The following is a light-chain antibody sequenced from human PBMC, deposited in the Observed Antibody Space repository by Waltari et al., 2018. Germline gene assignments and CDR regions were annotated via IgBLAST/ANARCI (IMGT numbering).Light chain of an antibody. CDR1: QSVSGN. V-gene: IGKV3-15*01. CDR2: GAS. CDR3: XXYXNWPPXT. J-gene: IGKJ2*01. Sequence: EIVMTQSPATLSVSPGERATLSCRASQSVSGNLAWYPQKPGQAPRLLIYGASTRATGIPARFXGSGSGTEFTLXXSSLXSEXXXXXXCXXYXNWPPXTFGQGTKLEIK.